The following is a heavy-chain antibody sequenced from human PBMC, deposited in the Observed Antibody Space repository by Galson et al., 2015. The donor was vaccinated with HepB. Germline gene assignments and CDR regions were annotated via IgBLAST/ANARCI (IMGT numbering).Heavy chain of an antibody. D-gene: IGHD6-6*01. V-gene: IGHV1-69*13. J-gene: IGHJ6*02. CDR3: AREGGSSSSYYYYGMDV. CDR2: TIPIFGTA. CDR1: GGTFSSYA. Sequence: SVKVSCKASGGTFSSYAISWVRQAPGQGLEWMGGTIPIFGTAIYAQKFQGRVTITADESTSTAYMELSSLRSEDTAVYYCAREGGSSSSYYYYGMDVWGQGTTVTVSS.